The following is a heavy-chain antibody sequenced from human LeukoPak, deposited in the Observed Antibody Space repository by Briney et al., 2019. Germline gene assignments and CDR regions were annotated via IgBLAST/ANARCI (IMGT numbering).Heavy chain of an antibody. CDR1: GGSFSGYY. Sequence: KPSETLSLTCAVYGGSFSGYYWSWIRQPPGKGLEWIGEINHSGSTNYNPSLKSRVTISVDTFKNQFSLKLSSVTAADTAVYYCARGPSNCSSTSCYSGTTGAFDYWGQGTLVTVSS. V-gene: IGHV4-34*01. D-gene: IGHD2-2*01. CDR2: INHSGST. CDR3: ARGPSNCSSTSCYSGTTGAFDY. J-gene: IGHJ4*02.